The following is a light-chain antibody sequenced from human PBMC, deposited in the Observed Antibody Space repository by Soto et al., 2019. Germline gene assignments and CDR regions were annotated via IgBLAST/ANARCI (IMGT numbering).Light chain of an antibody. CDR2: LNSDGSH. J-gene: IGLJ3*02. CDR3: QTGGTGLWV. CDR1: SGHSTFA. V-gene: IGLV4-69*01. Sequence: QLLLTQSPSASASLGASVTLSCTLSSGHSTFAIAWHQHQPEKGPRYLMKLNSDGSHKKGDGIPDRFSGSSSGSERYLTIASLQSEDEADYDCQTGGTGLWVFGGGTQLTVL.